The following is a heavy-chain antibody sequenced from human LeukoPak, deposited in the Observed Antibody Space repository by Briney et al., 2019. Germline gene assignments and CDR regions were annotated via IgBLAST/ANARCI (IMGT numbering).Heavy chain of an antibody. V-gene: IGHV3-7*01. D-gene: IGHD6-19*01. CDR1: GFTFSSYW. J-gene: IGHJ4*02. CDR2: IKQDGSEK. CDR3: ARDKVGGSMAGSNFDY. Sequence: GGSLRLSCAASGFTFSSYWMSWVRRAPGKGLEWVANIKQDGSEKYYVDSVKGRFTISRDNAKNSLFLQMNSLRGEDTAVYYCARDKVGGSMAGSNFDYWGQGTLVTVSS.